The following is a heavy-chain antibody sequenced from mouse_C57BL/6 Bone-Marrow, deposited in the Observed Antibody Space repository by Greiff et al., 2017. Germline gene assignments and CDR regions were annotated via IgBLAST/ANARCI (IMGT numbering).Heavy chain of an antibody. CDR2: IYPRSGNT. Sequence: VQLQQSGAELARPGASVKLSCKASGYTFTSYGISWVKQRTGQGLEWIGEIYPRSGNTYYNEKFKGKATLTADKSSSTASMELRSLTSADSAVYLCTRGDYDGDDGDASYWYFDVWGTGTTVTVSS. D-gene: IGHD2-2*01. CDR3: TRGDYDGDDGDASYWYFDV. CDR1: GYTFTSYG. J-gene: IGHJ1*03. V-gene: IGHV1-81*01.